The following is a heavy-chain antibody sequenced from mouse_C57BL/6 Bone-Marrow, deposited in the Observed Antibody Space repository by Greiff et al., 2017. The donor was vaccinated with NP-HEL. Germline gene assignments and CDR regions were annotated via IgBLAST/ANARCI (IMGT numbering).Heavy chain of an antibody. Sequence: QVQLKESGPGLVQPSQSLSITCTVSGFSLTSYGVHWVRQSPGKGLEWLGVIWSGGSTDYNAAFISRLSISKDNSKSQVFFKMNSLQADDTAIYYCARSVGDYDGFVDYWGQGTSVTVSS. CDR2: IWSGGST. D-gene: IGHD2-3*01. CDR1: GFSLTSYG. CDR3: ARSVGDYDGFVDY. V-gene: IGHV2-2*01. J-gene: IGHJ4*01.